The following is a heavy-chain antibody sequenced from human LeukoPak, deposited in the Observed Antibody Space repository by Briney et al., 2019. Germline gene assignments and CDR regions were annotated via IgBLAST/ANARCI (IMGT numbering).Heavy chain of an antibody. V-gene: IGHV3-23*01. Sequence: GGSLRLSCAASGFTFSSYAMSWVRQAPGKGLEWVSAISGSGGSTYYADSVKGRFTISRDNSKNTLYLHMNTLSAEDTAIYYCAKDRTVAASYWYFDLWGRGTLVTVSS. J-gene: IGHJ2*01. D-gene: IGHD4-23*01. CDR2: ISGSGGST. CDR1: GFTFSSYA. CDR3: AKDRTVAASYWYFDL.